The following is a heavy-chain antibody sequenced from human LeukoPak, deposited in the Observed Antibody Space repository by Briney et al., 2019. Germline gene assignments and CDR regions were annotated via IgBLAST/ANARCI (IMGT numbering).Heavy chain of an antibody. D-gene: IGHD4-11*01. CDR1: GYTFTNYG. J-gene: IGHJ1*01. Sequence: ASVKVSCKASGYTFTNYGVSWVRQAPGQGLEWMGWISAYNGYTNYAQKFQFRVTMTTDTSTSTAYMELRSLTSDDTAVYYCARDKAVTTEVTQYFRHWGQGTLVTVSS. CDR2: ISAYNGYT. V-gene: IGHV1-18*01. CDR3: ARDKAVTTEVTQYFRH.